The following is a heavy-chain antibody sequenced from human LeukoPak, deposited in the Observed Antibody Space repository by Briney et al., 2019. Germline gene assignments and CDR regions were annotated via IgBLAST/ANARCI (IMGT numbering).Heavy chain of an antibody. J-gene: IGHJ4*02. CDR3: AKGPAPRLGEFSYHALVDY. V-gene: IGHV3-30*18. D-gene: IGHD3-16*02. Sequence: PGGSLRLSCVASGFTFSSYGMHWVRQAPGKGLEWVAFISYDESNENIADSVKGRFIISRDNSKNTLYLQMNSLRAEDTAVYYCAKGPAPRLGEFSYHALVDYWGQGTLVTVSS. CDR1: GFTFSSYG. CDR2: ISYDESNE.